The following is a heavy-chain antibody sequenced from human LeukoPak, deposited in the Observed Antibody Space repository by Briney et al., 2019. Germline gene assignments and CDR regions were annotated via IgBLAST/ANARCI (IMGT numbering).Heavy chain of an antibody. Sequence: ASVKVSCKASGYTFTSYAMHWVRQAPGQRLEGMGWINARNGNTTYSPTSQRRIAISRDTYASTTYMDLSSLRSEETAVYYCVRRRAIGSGRPGNYWGQGTLVTVSS. J-gene: IGHJ4*02. V-gene: IGHV1-3*01. CDR1: GYTFTSYA. CDR3: VRRRAIGSGRPGNY. D-gene: IGHD6-19*01. CDR2: INARNGNT.